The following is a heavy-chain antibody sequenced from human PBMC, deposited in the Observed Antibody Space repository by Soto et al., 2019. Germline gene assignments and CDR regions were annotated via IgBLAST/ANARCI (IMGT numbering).Heavy chain of an antibody. D-gene: IGHD2-2*01. J-gene: IGHJ6*03. CDR1: GFTFSSYA. V-gene: IGHV3-48*03. Sequence: GGSLRLSCAASGFTFSSYAMNWVRQAPGKGLEWVSYISSSGSTIYYADSVKGQFTISRDNAKNSLYLQMNSLRAEDTAVYYCARVVVSAATIYYMDVWGKGTTVTVSS. CDR3: ARVVVSAATIYYMDV. CDR2: ISSSGSTI.